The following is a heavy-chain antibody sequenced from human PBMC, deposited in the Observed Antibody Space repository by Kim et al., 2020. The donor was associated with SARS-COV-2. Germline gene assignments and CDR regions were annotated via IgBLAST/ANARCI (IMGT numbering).Heavy chain of an antibody. J-gene: IGHJ5*02. V-gene: IGHV3-30*02. CDR3: ATGSGSYFTWFDP. D-gene: IGHD3-10*01. Sequence: YYADPVKGRFTISRDNSKTTLYLQMNSRRAEDTAVYYCATGSGSYFTWFDPWGQGTLVTVSS.